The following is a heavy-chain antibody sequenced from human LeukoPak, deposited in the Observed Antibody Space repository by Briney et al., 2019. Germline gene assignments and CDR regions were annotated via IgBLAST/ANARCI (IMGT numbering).Heavy chain of an antibody. J-gene: IGHJ6*02. Sequence: GGSLRLSCAASGFTFSSYAMSWVRQAPGKGLEWVSAISGSGGSTYYADSVKGRFTISRDNSKNTLYLQMNSLRAEDTAVYYCVKSKVPAAIGHYYYYGMDVWGQGTTVTVSS. CDR1: GFTFSSYA. V-gene: IGHV3-23*01. CDR3: VKSKVPAAIGHYYYYGMDV. CDR2: ISGSGGST. D-gene: IGHD2-2*01.